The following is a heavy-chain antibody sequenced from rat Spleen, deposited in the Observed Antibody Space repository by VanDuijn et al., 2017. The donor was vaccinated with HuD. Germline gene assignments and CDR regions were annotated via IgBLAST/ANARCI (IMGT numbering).Heavy chain of an antibody. CDR3: ARRTYYGC. V-gene: IGHV5S10*01. CDR1: RFTFSDYN. J-gene: IGHJ2*01. CDR2: ITFDGSGT. Sequence: EVQLVESGGGLVQPGRSLKLSCAASRFTFSDYNMAWVRQAPKKGLEWVATITFDGSGTYYRDSVKGRFTISRDNAKSTLYLQMDSLRSEDTATYYCARRTYYGCWGQGVMVTVSS.